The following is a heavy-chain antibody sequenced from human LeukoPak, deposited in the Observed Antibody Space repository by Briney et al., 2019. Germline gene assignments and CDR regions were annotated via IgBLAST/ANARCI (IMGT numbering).Heavy chain of an antibody. CDR3: ARVRDGYNDAYDI. Sequence: SVKVSCKASGATFSDYALNWVRRAPGQGLEWMGVFIPILGTANSTQKFHDRLTTTADRSTNTAYMELSSLRSEDTAVYYCARVRDGYNDAYDIWGQGTMVTVPS. CDR2: FIPILGTA. J-gene: IGHJ3*02. D-gene: IGHD5-24*01. CDR1: GATFSDYA. V-gene: IGHV1-69*10.